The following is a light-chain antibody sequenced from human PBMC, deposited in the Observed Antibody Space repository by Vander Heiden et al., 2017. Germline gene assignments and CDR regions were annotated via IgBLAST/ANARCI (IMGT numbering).Light chain of an antibody. CDR3: SSYAGSNNLGV. CDR2: EVS. Sequence: QSALTQPPSASGSPGRSVTISCTGTSSDVGAYNYVYWDQHHPGNLPKLMIYEVSKRPSGVPDRFSGAKSGNTASLTVSELQAEDEADYYCSSYAGSNNLGVFGSGTKVTVL. CDR1: SSDVGAYNY. V-gene: IGLV2-8*01. J-gene: IGLJ1*01.